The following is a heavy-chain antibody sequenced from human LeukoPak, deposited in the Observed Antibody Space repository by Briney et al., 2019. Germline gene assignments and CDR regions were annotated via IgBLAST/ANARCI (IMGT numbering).Heavy chain of an antibody. Sequence: GASVKVSCKASGYTFTSYGISWVRQAPGQGLEWMGWISAYNGNTNYAQKLQGRVTMTTDTSTSTAYMELRSLRSDDTAVYYCARAGYCSSTSCYIPFDYWGQGTLVTVSS. J-gene: IGHJ4*02. CDR2: ISAYNGNT. CDR1: GYTFTSYG. V-gene: IGHV1-18*01. D-gene: IGHD2-2*02. CDR3: ARAGYCSSTSCYIPFDY.